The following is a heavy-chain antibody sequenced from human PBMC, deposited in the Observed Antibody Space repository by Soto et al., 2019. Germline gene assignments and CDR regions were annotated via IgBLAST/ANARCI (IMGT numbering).Heavy chain of an antibody. CDR3: PRDRAYSSSSGIDY. D-gene: IGHD6-6*01. J-gene: IGHJ4*02. CDR1: GLTFSSYG. V-gene: IGHV3-33*01. Sequence: GGSLRLSGAACGLTFSSYGMHWVLQAPGKGLEWVAVIWYDGSSKYYADSVKGRFTISRDNSKNTPYLQMNSLRAEHTAVYHRPRDRAYSSSSGIDYSRQGTLVTVSS. CDR2: IWYDGSSK.